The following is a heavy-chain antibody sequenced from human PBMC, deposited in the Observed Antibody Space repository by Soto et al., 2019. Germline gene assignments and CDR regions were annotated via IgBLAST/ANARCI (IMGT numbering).Heavy chain of an antibody. J-gene: IGHJ4*02. D-gene: IGHD3-10*01. CDR2: IYYSGST. CDR3: ARRGSGSYHDY. V-gene: IGHV4-39*01. Sequence: SETLSLTCTVSGGSISSSSYYWGWIRQPPGKGLEWIGSIYYSGSTYYNPSLKSRVIISVDTSKNQFSLKLSSVTAADTAVYYCARRGSGSYHDYWGQGTPVTVS. CDR1: GGSISSSSYY.